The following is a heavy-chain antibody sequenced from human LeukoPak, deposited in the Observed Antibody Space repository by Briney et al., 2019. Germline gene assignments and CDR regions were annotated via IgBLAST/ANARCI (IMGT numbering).Heavy chain of an antibody. V-gene: IGHV4-34*01. Sequence: PSETLSLTCAVYGGSFSGYYWSWIRQPPGKGLEWIGEINHSGSTNYNPSLKSRVTISVDTSKNQFSLKLSSVTAADTAVYYCARGTKMYDYVWGSYRYGYFDYWGQGTLVTVSP. J-gene: IGHJ4*02. CDR1: GGSFSGYY. CDR2: INHSGST. CDR3: ARGTKMYDYVWGSYRYGYFDY. D-gene: IGHD3-16*02.